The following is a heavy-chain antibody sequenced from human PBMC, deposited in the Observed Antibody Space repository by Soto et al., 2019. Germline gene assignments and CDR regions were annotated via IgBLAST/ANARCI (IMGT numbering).Heavy chain of an antibody. CDR2: TYYNGNA. V-gene: IGHV4-39*01. CDR3: ARHSFGELLRQFDY. D-gene: IGHD3-10*01. Sequence: TSETLSLTCNVSGASLDRSNYYWDWIRQSPGKGLEWIGTTYYNGNAYYNPSLRSRVTMSVDTSKNQFSLKLMSVTAADTAVYYCARHSFGELLRQFDYWGLGTLVTVSS. CDR1: GASLDRSNYY. J-gene: IGHJ4*02.